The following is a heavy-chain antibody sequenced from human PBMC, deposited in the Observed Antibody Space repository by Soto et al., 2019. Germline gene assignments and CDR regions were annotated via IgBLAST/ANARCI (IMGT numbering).Heavy chain of an antibody. V-gene: IGHV1-69*05. Sequence: QVQLVQSGAEVKKPGSSVKVSCKASGGTFSSYAITWVRQAPGQGLEWMGGIIPIFGTANYAQKFQARVTXXXDXYTSTAYMELSSLRSEDTAVYYCARDRGPSSGYYPYWFDPWGQGTLVT. CDR2: IIPIFGTA. D-gene: IGHD3-22*01. J-gene: IGHJ5*02. CDR1: GGTFSSYA. CDR3: ARDRGPSSGYYPYWFDP.